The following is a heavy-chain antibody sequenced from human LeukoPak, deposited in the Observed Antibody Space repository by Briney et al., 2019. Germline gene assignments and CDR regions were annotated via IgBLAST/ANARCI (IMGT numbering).Heavy chain of an antibody. CDR3: ARQWLVGAFDI. V-gene: IGHV4-59*01. CDR2: IYYSGST. D-gene: IGHD3-22*01. CDR1: GGSISSYY. Sequence: PSETLSLTCTVSGGSISSYYWSWIRQPPGKGLEWIGYIYYSGSTNYNPSLKSRVTISVDTSKNQFSLKLSSVTAADTAVYYCARQWLVGAFDIWGQGTMVTVSS. J-gene: IGHJ3*02.